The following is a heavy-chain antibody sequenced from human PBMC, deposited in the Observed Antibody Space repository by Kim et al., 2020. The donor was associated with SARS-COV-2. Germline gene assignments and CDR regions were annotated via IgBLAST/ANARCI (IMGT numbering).Heavy chain of an antibody. D-gene: IGHD2-2*01. CDR1: GFTFSSYS. CDR3: ARDIVVVPAAPYYYYYGMDV. CDR2: ISSSSSTI. J-gene: IGHJ6*02. Sequence: GGSLRLSCAASGFTFSSYSMNWVRQAPGKGLEWVSYISSSSSTIYYADSVKGRFTISRDNAKNSLYLQMNSLRDEDTAVYYCARDIVVVPAAPYYYYYGMDVWGQGTTVTVSS. V-gene: IGHV3-48*02.